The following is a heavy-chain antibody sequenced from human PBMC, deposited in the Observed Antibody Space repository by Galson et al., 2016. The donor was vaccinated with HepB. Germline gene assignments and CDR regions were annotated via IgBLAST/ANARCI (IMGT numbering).Heavy chain of an antibody. J-gene: IGHJ6*02. CDR2: ISGSGDRT. CDR1: GFTFSRYA. CDR3: AKVDDNTEARGMDV. V-gene: IGHV3-23*01. D-gene: IGHD3-22*01. Sequence: SLRLSCAASGFTFSRYAMSWVRQAPGKGLEWVSAISGSGDRTYYADSVKGRFTISRDNSKNTLYLPMTSLRAEDTAVYYCAKVDDNTEARGMDVWGQGTTVTVSS.